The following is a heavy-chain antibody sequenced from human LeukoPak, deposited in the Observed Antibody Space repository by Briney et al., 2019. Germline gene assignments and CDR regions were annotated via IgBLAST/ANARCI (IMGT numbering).Heavy chain of an antibody. V-gene: IGHV5-51*01. Sequence: GESLKISCKGSGYSFTSYWIGWVRQMPGKGLEWMGIIYPGDSDTRYSPSLQGQVTISADKSISTAYLQWSSLKASDTAMYYCARRLLRYYYDSSGCYDFDYWGQGTLVAGSS. J-gene: IGHJ4*02. D-gene: IGHD3-22*01. CDR3: ARRLLRYYYDSSGCYDFDY. CDR2: IYPGDSDT. CDR1: GYSFTSYW.